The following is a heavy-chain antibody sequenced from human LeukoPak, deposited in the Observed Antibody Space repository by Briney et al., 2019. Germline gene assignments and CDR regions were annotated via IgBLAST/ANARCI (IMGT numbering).Heavy chain of an antibody. CDR1: GGSISSYY. D-gene: IGHD3-9*01. CDR3: ARGWAYYDILTGYRNPYYYGMDV. V-gene: IGHV4-59*01. Sequence: SETLSPTCTVSGGSISSYYWSWIRQPPGKGLEWIGYIYYSGSTNYNPSLKSRVTISVDTSKNQFSLKLSSVTAADTAVYYCARGWAYYDILTGYRNPYYYGMDVWGQGTTVTVSS. J-gene: IGHJ6*02. CDR2: IYYSGST.